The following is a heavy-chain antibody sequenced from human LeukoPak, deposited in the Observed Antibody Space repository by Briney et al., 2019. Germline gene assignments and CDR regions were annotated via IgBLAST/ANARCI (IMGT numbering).Heavy chain of an antibody. CDR1: GGSFSGYY. V-gene: IGHV4-34*01. D-gene: IGHD2-8*01. J-gene: IGHJ4*02. CDR3: ASLGYCTNGVCYKGGVDY. CDR2: INHSGST. Sequence: SETLSLTCAVYGGSFSGYYWSWIRQPPGKGLEWIGEINHSGSTNYNPSLKSRVTISVDTSKNQFSLKLSSVTAADTAVYYCASLGYCTNGVCYKGGVDYWGQGTLVTVSS.